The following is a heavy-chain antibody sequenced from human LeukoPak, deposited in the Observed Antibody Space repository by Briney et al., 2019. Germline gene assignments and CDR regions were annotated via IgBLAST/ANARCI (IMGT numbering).Heavy chain of an antibody. CDR3: ARGTIAAAGTNFDY. Sequence: GGSLRLSCAASEFTFGNFWMTWVRQAPGKGLEWGANIKEDGSDKYYVDSVKGRFTISRDNAKNSLYLQMNSLRAEDTAVYYCARGTIAAAGTNFDYWGQEPWSPSPQ. D-gene: IGHD6-13*01. J-gene: IGHJ4*01. V-gene: IGHV3-7*01. CDR1: EFTFGNFW. CDR2: IKEDGSDK.